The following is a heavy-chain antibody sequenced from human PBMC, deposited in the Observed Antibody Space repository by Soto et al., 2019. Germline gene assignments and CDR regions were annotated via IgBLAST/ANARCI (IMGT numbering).Heavy chain of an antibody. CDR3: ARDGSGYRSRASPMDV. J-gene: IGHJ6*02. Sequence: QVQLVQSGAEVKKPGSSVKVSCKASGDTFSSYAISWVRQAPGQGLEWMGGIIPIFGTANYSQKFQGRVTITAAESSSTAYMELISLRSEDTAVYYCARDGSGYRSRASPMDVWGQGTTVTVSS. D-gene: IGHD3-22*01. CDR1: GDTFSSYA. CDR2: IIPIFGTA. V-gene: IGHV1-69*01.